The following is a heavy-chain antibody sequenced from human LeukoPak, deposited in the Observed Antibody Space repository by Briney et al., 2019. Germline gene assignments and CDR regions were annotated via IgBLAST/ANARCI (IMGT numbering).Heavy chain of an antibody. D-gene: IGHD3-3*01. J-gene: IGHJ3*02. Sequence: SVKVSCKASGSTFSSYAISWVRQAPGQGLECMGGIIPIFGTANYAQKFQGRVTITADESTSTAYMELSSLRSEDTAVYYCARGEDYDFGGAFDTWGQGTMVTVSS. CDR2: IIPIFGTA. CDR1: GSTFSSYA. V-gene: IGHV1-69*13. CDR3: ARGEDYDFGGAFDT.